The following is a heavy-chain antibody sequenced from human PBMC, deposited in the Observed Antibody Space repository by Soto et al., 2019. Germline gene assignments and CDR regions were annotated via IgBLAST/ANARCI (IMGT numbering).Heavy chain of an antibody. Sequence: QVQLVRSGAEVKKHGASVKVSCKACGYTFTSYAMHWVRQAPGQRLEWMGWINAGNGNTKYSQKIQGRVTITRDTSASTAYIELSSLRSEDTAVYYCARFSYSGYDSRFDYWGQGTLVTVSS. CDR3: ARFSYSGYDSRFDY. CDR1: GYTFTSYA. D-gene: IGHD5-12*01. V-gene: IGHV1-3*01. CDR2: INAGNGNT. J-gene: IGHJ4*02.